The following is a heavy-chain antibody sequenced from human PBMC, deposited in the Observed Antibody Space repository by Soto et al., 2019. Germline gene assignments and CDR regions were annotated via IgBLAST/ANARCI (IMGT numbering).Heavy chain of an antibody. CDR3: ARERAGYGLFDS. J-gene: IGHJ4*02. CDR1: GGSISNAAYS. CDR2: IYPSGMP. Sequence: QLQLQESGSGLVKPSHTLSLTCTVSGGSISNAAYSWSWIRQPPGKGLEWIGYIYPSGMPFYNLSLRSRVTISIDRSNDQFSLNLKSVTAADTAVYYCARERAGYGLFDSWGQGTLVTVSS. V-gene: IGHV4-30-2*01. D-gene: IGHD5-18*01.